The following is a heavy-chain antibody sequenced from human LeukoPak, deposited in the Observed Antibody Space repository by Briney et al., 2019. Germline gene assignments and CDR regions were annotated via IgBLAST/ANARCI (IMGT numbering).Heavy chain of an antibody. CDR3: AKDTGASGWSEYFQH. Sequence: GGSLRLSCAASGFTFSSYAMSWVRQAPGKGLEWVSAISGSGGSTYYADSVKGRFTISRDNSKNTLYLQMNSLRAEDTAVYYCAKDTGASGWSEYFQHWGQGTLVTVPS. V-gene: IGHV3-23*01. CDR1: GFTFSSYA. CDR2: ISGSGGST. D-gene: IGHD6-19*01. J-gene: IGHJ1*01.